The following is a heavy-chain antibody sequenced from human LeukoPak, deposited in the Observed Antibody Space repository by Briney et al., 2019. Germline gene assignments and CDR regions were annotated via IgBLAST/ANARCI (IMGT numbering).Heavy chain of an antibody. J-gene: IGHJ4*02. V-gene: IGHV4-59*01. CDR2: IYYSGST. D-gene: IGHD3-22*01. CDR1: GGSISSYY. Sequence: SETLSLTCTVSGGSISSYYWSWIRQPPGKGLEWIGHIYYSGSTNYNPSLKSRVTISVDTSKNQFSLKLSSVTAADTAVYYCARASSGYPFDYWGQGTLVTVSS. CDR3: ARASSGYPFDY.